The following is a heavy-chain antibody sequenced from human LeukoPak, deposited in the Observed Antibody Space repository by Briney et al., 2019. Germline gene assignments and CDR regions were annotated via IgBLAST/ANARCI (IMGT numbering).Heavy chain of an antibody. CDR3: AKYYANAFDI. CDR1: GFTVSSNY. D-gene: IGHD3-3*01. Sequence: QAGGSLRLSCAASGFTVSSNYMSWVRQAPGKGLEWVSKISGSGGSTYYADSVQGRFTISRDNSKNTLYLQMNSLRAEDTAVCYCAKYYANAFDIWGQGTMVTVSS. J-gene: IGHJ3*02. CDR2: ISGSGGST. V-gene: IGHV3-23*01.